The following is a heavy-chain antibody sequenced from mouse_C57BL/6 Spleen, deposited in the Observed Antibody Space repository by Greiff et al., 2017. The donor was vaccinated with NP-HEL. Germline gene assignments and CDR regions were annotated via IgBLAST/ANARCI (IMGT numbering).Heavy chain of an antibody. D-gene: IGHD3-1*01. Sequence: VMLVESGPGLVQPSQSLSITCTVSGFSLTSYGVHWVRQPPGKGLEWLGVIWSGGSTDYNAAFISRLSISKDNSKSQVFFKMNSLQADDTAIYYCAKARSGYYAMDYWGQGTSVTVSS. CDR2: IWSGGST. V-gene: IGHV2-4*01. J-gene: IGHJ4*01. CDR3: AKARSGYYAMDY. CDR1: GFSLTSYG.